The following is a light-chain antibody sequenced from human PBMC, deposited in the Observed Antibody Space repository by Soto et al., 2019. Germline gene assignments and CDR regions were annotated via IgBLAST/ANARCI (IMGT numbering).Light chain of an antibody. CDR2: GAS. J-gene: IGKJ1*01. V-gene: IGKV3-15*01. CDR1: QSVSSD. Sequence: EIVMTQSPSTLSVSPGERATLSCRASQSVSSDLAWYQQKPGQAPRLLLYGASTRATGIPARFSGSGSGTDFTRTISSLHSEDFAVYYCQQYNNWPWTFGQGTKVEIK. CDR3: QQYNNWPWT.